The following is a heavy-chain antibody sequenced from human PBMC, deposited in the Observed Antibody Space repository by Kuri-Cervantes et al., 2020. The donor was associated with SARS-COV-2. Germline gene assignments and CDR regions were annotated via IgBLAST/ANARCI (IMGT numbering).Heavy chain of an antibody. J-gene: IGHJ5*02. V-gene: IGHV3-53*01. D-gene: IGHD6-6*01. CDR2: IYSSGST. Sequence: ETLSLTCAASGFIVSDNYMSWVRQAPGKVLEGVSIIYSSGSTYYADSVKGRFTISRDNSKNTVYLQMNSLRAEDTAVYYCARDLHTTSSEGWFDPWGQGTLVTVSS. CDR3: ARDLHTTSSEGWFDP. CDR1: GFIVSDNY.